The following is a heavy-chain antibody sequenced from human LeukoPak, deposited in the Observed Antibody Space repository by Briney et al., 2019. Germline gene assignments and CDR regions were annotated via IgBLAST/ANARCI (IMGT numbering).Heavy chain of an antibody. D-gene: IGHD2/OR15-2a*01. CDR2: IYSCGST. CDR1: GFTVSSNY. Sequence: PGGSLRPSCAASGFTVSSNYMSWVRQAPGKGLEWVSVIYSCGSTYYADSVKGRFTISRDNSKNTLYLQMNSLRAEDTAVYYCARKNYFYYYMDVWGKGTTVTISS. J-gene: IGHJ6*03. V-gene: IGHV3-66*01. CDR3: ARKNYFYYYMDV.